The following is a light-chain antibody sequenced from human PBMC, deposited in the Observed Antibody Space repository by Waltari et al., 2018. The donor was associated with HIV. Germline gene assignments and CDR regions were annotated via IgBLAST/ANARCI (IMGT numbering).Light chain of an antibody. CDR1: SSDVGGYHS. Sequence: QSALTQPASVSGSPGQSITISCTGTSSDVGGYHSVSWYHQHPGKAPKLMIYEVSNRPSGVSNRFSGSKSGNTASLTISGLQAEDEADYYCSSYTSSSTVVFGGGTKLTVL. CDR2: EVS. V-gene: IGLV2-14*01. J-gene: IGLJ2*01. CDR3: SSYTSSSTVV.